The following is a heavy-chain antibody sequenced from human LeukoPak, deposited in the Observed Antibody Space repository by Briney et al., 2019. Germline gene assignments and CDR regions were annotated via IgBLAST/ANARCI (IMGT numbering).Heavy chain of an antibody. CDR2: ISYDGGNK. D-gene: IGHD2-2*01. CDR1: GFTFSSYA. CDR3: ARDLGDIVVVPAAKNYYGMDV. V-gene: IGHV3-30-3*01. J-gene: IGHJ6*02. Sequence: SGGSLRLSCAASGFTFSSYAMHWVRQAPGKGLEWVAVISYDGGNKYYADSVKGRFTISRDNSKNTLYLQMNSLRAEDTAVYYCARDLGDIVVVPAAKNYYGMDVWGQGTTVTVSS.